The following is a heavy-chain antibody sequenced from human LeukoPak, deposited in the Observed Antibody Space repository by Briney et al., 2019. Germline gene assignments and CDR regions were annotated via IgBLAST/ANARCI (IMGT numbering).Heavy chain of an antibody. D-gene: IGHD3-22*01. CDR2: INPNNGGT. V-gene: IGHV1-2*06. Sequence: ASVTVSCKASGYTFSGYYIHWVRQAPGQGLEWMGRINPNNGGTNYAQKFQGRVIMTRDMSMSTAYMELSRLRSDDTAVYYCAGEDNSSGYRPFDIWGQGTMVTVPS. CDR1: GYTFSGYY. J-gene: IGHJ3*02. CDR3: AGEDNSSGYRPFDI.